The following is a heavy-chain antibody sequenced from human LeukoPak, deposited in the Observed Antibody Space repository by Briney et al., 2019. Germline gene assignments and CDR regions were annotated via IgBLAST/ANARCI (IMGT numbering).Heavy chain of an antibody. V-gene: IGHV3-48*03. CDR1: GFTFSSYE. Sequence: GGSLRLSCAASGFTFSSYEMNWVRQAPGKGLEWVSYISSSGSTIYYADSVKGRFTISRDNAKNSLYLQMNSLRAEDTAVYYCARHFYSSGWPNWFDPWGQGTLVTVSS. CDR3: ARHFYSSGWPNWFDP. D-gene: IGHD6-19*01. CDR2: ISSSGSTI. J-gene: IGHJ5*02.